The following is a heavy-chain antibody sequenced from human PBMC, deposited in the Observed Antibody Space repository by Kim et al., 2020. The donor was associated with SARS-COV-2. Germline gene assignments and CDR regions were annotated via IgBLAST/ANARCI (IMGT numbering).Heavy chain of an antibody. Sequence: GGSLRLSCAASGFTFDDYAMHWVRQAPGKGLEWVSGISRNSGSIGYADSVKGRFTISRDNAKNSLYLQMNSLRAEDTALYYCAKGGEGVIENWGQGTLVTVSS. D-gene: IGHD3-10*01. CDR2: ISRNSGSI. V-gene: IGHV3-9*01. CDR3: AKGGEGVIEN. CDR1: GFTFDDYA. J-gene: IGHJ4*02.